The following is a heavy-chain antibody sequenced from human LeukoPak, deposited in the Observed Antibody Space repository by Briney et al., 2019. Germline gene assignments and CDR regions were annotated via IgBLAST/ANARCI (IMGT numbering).Heavy chain of an antibody. J-gene: IGHJ4*02. CDR3: ARARVWWDIDY. D-gene: IGHD2-21*01. Sequence: SVKVSFKATGYTLTGYHMHWVRPAPAPGVEWMGRIKRHGGGTNYGQRFQGTSTMTRDTSISTAYMELSRVRSDDTAVYYCARARVWWDIDYWGQGTLVTVSS. V-gene: IGHV1-2*02. CDR2: IKRHGGGT. CDR1: GYTLTGYH.